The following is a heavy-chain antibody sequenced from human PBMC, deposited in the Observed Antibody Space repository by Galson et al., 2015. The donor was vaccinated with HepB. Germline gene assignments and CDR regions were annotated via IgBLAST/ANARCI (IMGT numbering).Heavy chain of an antibody. Sequence: SVKVSCKASGYTFTSYYMHWVRQAPGQGLEWMGIINPSGGSTSYAQKFQGRVTMTRDTSTSTVYMELSSLRSEDTAVYYCARDRYSGYDFFMPADYWGQGTLVTVSS. CDR1: GYTFTSYY. CDR3: ARDRYSGYDFFMPADY. D-gene: IGHD5-12*01. J-gene: IGHJ4*02. CDR2: INPSGGST. V-gene: IGHV1-46*03.